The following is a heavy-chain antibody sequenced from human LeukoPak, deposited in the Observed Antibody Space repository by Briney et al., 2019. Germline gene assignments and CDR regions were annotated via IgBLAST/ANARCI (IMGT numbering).Heavy chain of an antibody. V-gene: IGHV4-59*01. CDR3: ARSGAGYCSGGSCDDAFDI. D-gene: IGHD2-15*01. J-gene: IGHJ3*02. CDR1: GGSISSYY. Sequence: SETLSLTCTVSGGSISSYYWSWIRQPPGKGLEWIGYICYSGSTNYNPSLKSRVTISVDTSKNQFSLKLSSVTAADTAVYYCARSGAGYCSGGSCDDAFDIWGQGTMVTVSS. CDR2: ICYSGST.